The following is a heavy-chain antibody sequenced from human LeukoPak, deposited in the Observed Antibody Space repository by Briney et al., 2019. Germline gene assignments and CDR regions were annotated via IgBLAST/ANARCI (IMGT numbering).Heavy chain of an antibody. Sequence: GGSLRLSCAASGFTFSSYAMSWVRQAPGKGLEWASAISGSGGSTYYADSVKGRFTISRDNSKNTLYLQMNSLRAEDTAVYYCAKDSGYSYVLSWFDPWGQGTLATVSS. CDR3: AKDSGYSYVLSWFDP. J-gene: IGHJ5*02. CDR1: GFTFSSYA. CDR2: ISGSGGST. D-gene: IGHD5-18*01. V-gene: IGHV3-23*01.